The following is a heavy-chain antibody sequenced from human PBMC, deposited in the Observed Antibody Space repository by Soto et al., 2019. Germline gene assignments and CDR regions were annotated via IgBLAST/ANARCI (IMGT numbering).Heavy chain of an antibody. CDR1: GFAFSSYG. J-gene: IGHJ4*02. CDR2: ISYDGSLQ. V-gene: IGHV3-30*03. D-gene: IGHD5-18*01. CDR3: VSDRGYGHASVPYS. Sequence: QAQLVESGGGVVQPGRSLRLSCAASGFAFSSYGMHWVRQAPGTGLEWVAVISYDGSLQHYADSVKFRFTISRDNSKNMVLLQMSSLRAEDTAVYYCVSDRGYGHASVPYSWGQGTLVSVSS.